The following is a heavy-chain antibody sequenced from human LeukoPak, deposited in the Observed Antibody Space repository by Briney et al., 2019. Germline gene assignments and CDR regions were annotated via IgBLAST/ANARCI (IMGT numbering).Heavy chain of an antibody. J-gene: IGHJ5*02. D-gene: IGHD6-13*01. CDR2: ISISGSTI. CDR1: GFTFSSYE. Sequence: PGGSLRLSCAASGFTFSSYEMNWVRQAPGKGLEWVSYISISGSTIYYADSVKGRFTISRDNSKNTLYLQMDSLRPDDTAVYYCARDPMAAAADRALCDPWGQGTLVTVSS. CDR3: ARDPMAAAADRALCDP. V-gene: IGHV3-48*03.